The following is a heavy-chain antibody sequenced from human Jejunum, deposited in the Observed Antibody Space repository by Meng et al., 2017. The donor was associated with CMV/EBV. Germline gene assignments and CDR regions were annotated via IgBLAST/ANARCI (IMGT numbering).Heavy chain of an antibody. V-gene: IGHV3-21*01. D-gene: IGHD3-22*01. CDR3: ASPYDDTGYYSGH. Sequence: ASGFSFRSDPMNWVRQSPGKGLEWVSCISTSGGYIHYADSVKGRFTISRDNAKNSLYLQMNSLRAEDTAVYYCASPYDDTGYYSGHWGQGTLVTVSS. J-gene: IGHJ4*02. CDR2: ISTSGGYI. CDR1: GFSFRSDP.